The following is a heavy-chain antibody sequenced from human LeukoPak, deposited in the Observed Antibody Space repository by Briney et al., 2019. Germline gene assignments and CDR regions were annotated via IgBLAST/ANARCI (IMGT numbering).Heavy chain of an antibody. Sequence: PGGSLRLSCAASGFTFSSYWMHWVRQPPGKGLVWVSRINSDGSSTTYAASVKGRFTISRDNAKNTLYLQMNSLRAEDTAVYYCARGYSYGFFDYWGQGTLATVSS. D-gene: IGHD5-18*01. J-gene: IGHJ4*02. V-gene: IGHV3-74*01. CDR2: INSDGSST. CDR3: ARGYSYGFFDY. CDR1: GFTFSSYW.